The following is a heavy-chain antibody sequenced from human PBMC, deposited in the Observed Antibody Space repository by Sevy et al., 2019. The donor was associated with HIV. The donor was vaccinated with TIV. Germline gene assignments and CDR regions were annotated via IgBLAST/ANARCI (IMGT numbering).Heavy chain of an antibody. CDR1: GGTFSSYA. V-gene: IGHV1-69*13. CDR3: ARADIGVVPAAYPHSPNSYYYYMDV. CDR2: IIPIFGTA. D-gene: IGHD2-2*01. Sequence: ASVKVSCKASGGTFSSYAISWVRQAPGQGLEWMGGIIPIFGTANYAQKFQGRVTITADESTRTAYMELSSLRSEDTALYYCARADIGVVPAAYPHSPNSYYYYMDVWGKGTTVTVSS. J-gene: IGHJ6*03.